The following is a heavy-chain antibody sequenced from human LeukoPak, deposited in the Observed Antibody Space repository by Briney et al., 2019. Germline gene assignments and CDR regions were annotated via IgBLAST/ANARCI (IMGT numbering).Heavy chain of an antibody. CDR2: INSDGSST. D-gene: IGHD1-26*01. V-gene: IGHV3-74*01. CDR3: ARGMGLDGFDY. J-gene: IGHJ4*02. CDR1: GFTFSSYW. Sequence: GGSLRLSCAASGFTFSSYWMHWVRQARGKGLVWVSRINSDGSSTSYADSVKGRFTISRDNAKNTLYLQMNSLRAEDTAVYYCARGMGLDGFDYWGQGTLVTVSS.